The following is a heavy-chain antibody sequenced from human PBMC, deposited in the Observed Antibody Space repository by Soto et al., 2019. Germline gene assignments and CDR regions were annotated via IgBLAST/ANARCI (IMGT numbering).Heavy chain of an antibody. CDR2: ISAYNGNT. Sequence: ASVKVSCKASGHTFTGYYMHWVRQAPGQGLEWMGWISAYNGNTNYAQKFQGRVTITRDTSASTAYMELSSLRSEDTAVYYCARDLGGWPDYWGQGTLVTVSS. V-gene: IGHV1-3*01. D-gene: IGHD2-15*01. CDR1: GHTFTGYY. CDR3: ARDLGGWPDY. J-gene: IGHJ4*02.